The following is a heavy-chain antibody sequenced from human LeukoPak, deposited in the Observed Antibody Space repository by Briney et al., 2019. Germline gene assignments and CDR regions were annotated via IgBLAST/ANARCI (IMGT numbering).Heavy chain of an antibody. J-gene: IGHJ4*02. CDR1: GGSISSGGYY. V-gene: IGHV4-31*11. CDR3: ARVLMTTDRYFDY. Sequence: TSETLSLTCAASGGSISSGGYYWSWIRQHPGKGLEWIGYIYYSGSTYYNPSLKSRVTISVDTSKNQFSLKLSSVTAADTAVYYCARVLMTTDRYFDYWGQGTLVTVSS. D-gene: IGHD4-17*01. CDR2: IYYSGST.